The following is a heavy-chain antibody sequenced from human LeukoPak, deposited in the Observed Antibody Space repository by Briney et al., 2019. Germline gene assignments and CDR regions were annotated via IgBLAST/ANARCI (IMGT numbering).Heavy chain of an antibody. J-gene: IGHJ3*02. CDR1: GGSISSSSYY. CDR2: IYYSGST. D-gene: IGHD3-22*01. Sequence: SETLTLTCTVSGGSISSSSYYWGWIRQPPGKGLEWIGSIYYSGSTNYNPSLKSRVTISVDTSKNQFSLKVSSVTAADTAVYYCARWNYYESSRAFDIWGQGTMVTVSS. CDR3: ARWNYYESSRAFDI. V-gene: IGHV4-39*07.